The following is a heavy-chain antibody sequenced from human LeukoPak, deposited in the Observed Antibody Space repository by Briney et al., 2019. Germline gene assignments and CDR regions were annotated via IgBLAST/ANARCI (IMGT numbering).Heavy chain of an antibody. CDR2: ISSSSSYI. V-gene: IGHV3-21*04. Sequence: PGGSLRLSCAASGFTFSSYSMNWVRQAPGKGLEWVSSISSSSSYIYYADSVKGRFTISRDNAKNSLYLQMNSLRAEDTAVYYCARAAPANHASDYYDSSGHENDAFDIWGQGTMVTVSS. D-gene: IGHD3-22*01. CDR3: ARAAPANHASDYYDSSGHENDAFDI. J-gene: IGHJ3*02. CDR1: GFTFSSYS.